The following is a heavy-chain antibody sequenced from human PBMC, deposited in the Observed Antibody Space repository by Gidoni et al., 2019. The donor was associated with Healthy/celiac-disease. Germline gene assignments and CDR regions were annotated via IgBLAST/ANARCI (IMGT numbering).Heavy chain of an antibody. CDR1: GGSISSSSYY. V-gene: IGHV4-39*01. D-gene: IGHD4-17*01. Sequence: QLQLQESGPGLVKPSETLSLTCTVSGGSISSSSYYWGWIRQPPGKGLEWIGSIYYSGSTYYNPSLKSRVTISVDTSKNQFSLKLSSVTAADTAVYYCARSYGDFSYNWFDPWGQGTLVTVSS. J-gene: IGHJ5*02. CDR3: ARSYGDFSYNWFDP. CDR2: IYYSGST.